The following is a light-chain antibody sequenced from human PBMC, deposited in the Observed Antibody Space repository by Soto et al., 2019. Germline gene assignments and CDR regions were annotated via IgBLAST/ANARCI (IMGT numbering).Light chain of an antibody. CDR2: DVS. CDR3: SSYTSSSTRV. CDR1: SSDVGGYNY. J-gene: IGLJ1*01. V-gene: IGLV2-14*01. Sequence: QSALTQPASVSGSPGQSITISCTGTSSDVGGYNYVSWYQQHPGKAPKLMIYDVSNRPSGVSNRFSGSKSGNTASLTISGLQAEDEADYYCSSYTSSSTRVFGTGTKV.